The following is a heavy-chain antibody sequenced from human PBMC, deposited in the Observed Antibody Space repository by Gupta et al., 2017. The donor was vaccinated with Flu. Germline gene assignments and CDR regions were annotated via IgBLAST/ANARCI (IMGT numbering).Heavy chain of an antibody. CDR1: GFTLSSSW. D-gene: IGHD6-6*01. V-gene: IGHV3-74*01. J-gene: IGHJ4*02. Sequence: EVQLVESGGGLVQPGGSLRLSCAAAGFTLSSSWMHWVRQAPGKGLVWVSRINSDGSSTSYADSVKGRFTISRDNAKNTLYLQMNSLRVEDTAVYYCAEIQSSSSPLWGQGTLVTVSS. CDR3: AEIQSSSSPL. CDR2: INSDGSST.